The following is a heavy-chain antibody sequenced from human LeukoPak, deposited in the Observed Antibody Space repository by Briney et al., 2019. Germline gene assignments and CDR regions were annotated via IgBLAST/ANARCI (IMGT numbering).Heavy chain of an antibody. CDR3: ARGFSYRMDV. Sequence: ASLKVSCTASGYTFTNYDINWVRQATGQGLEWMGWMDPNSGNTGYAQKFQGRVTMTRNTSISTTYMELSGLRSEDTAVYYCARGFSYRMDVWGQGTTVTVSS. V-gene: IGHV1-8*01. CDR1: GYTFTNYD. CDR2: MDPNSGNT. J-gene: IGHJ6*02.